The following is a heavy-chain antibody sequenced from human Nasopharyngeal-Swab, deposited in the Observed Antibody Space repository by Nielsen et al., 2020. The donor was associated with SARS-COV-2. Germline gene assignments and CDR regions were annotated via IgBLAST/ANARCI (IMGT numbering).Heavy chain of an antibody. D-gene: IGHD3-3*01. CDR2: ISWNSGNI. V-gene: IGHV3-9*01. CDR3: AKDASIDFWSGYVAYGMDV. J-gene: IGHJ6*02. Sequence: GGSLRLSCAASGFTFDDYAMHWVRQAPGKGLEWVSGISWNSGNIGYADSVKGRFTISRDNAKNSLYLQMNSLRAEDTALYYCAKDASIDFWSGYVAYGMDVWGQGTTVTVSS. CDR1: GFTFDDYA.